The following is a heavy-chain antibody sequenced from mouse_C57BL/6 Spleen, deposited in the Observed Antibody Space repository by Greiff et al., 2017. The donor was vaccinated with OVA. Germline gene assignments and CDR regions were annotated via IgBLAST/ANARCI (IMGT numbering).Heavy chain of an antibody. J-gene: IGHJ2*01. Sequence: DVQLVESEGGLVQPGSSMKLSCTASGFTFSDYYMAWVRQVPEKGLEWVANINYDGSSTYYLDSLKSRFIISRDNAKNILYLQMSSLKSEDTATYYCARGIWGYFDYWGQGTTLTVSS. CDR3: ARGIWGYFDY. CDR2: INYDGSST. V-gene: IGHV5-16*01. D-gene: IGHD4-1*01. CDR1: GFTFSDYY.